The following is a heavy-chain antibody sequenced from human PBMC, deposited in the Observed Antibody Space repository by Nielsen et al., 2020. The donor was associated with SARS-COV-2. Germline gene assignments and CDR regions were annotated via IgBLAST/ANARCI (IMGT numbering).Heavy chain of an antibody. Sequence: GSLRLSCTVSGYSISSGYYWGWIRQPPGKGLEWIGSIYHSGSTYYNPSLKSRVTISVDTSKNQFSLRLSSVTAADTAVYYCARAARITMVRGVSYYYGMDVWGQGTTVTVSS. J-gene: IGHJ6*02. CDR3: ARAARITMVRGVSYYYGMDV. V-gene: IGHV4-38-2*02. CDR1: GYSISSGYY. CDR2: IYHSGST. D-gene: IGHD3-10*01.